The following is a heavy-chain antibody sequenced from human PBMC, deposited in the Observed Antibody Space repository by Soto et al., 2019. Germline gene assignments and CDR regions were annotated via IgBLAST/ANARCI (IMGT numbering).Heavy chain of an antibody. CDR3: AGRSSLASVQVYFGEISNYNWFDP. D-gene: IGHD3-10*01. CDR2: IFLSGST. J-gene: IGHJ5*02. CDR1: NGSISSAIYY. Sequence: SETLSLTCTVSNGSISSAIYYWGWIRQPPGKGLEWIGSIFLSGSTYYNPSLQCRVTISVDTSKNQFSLKLSSVTAADTAVYFCAGRSSLASVQVYFGEISNYNWFDPWGQGTLVTVSS. V-gene: IGHV4-39*01.